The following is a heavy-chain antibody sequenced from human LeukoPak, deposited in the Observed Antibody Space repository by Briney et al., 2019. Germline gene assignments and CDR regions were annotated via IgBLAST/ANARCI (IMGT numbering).Heavy chain of an antibody. V-gene: IGHV1-18*01. CDR3: ATGSLRHGDYVLPGY. D-gene: IGHD4-17*01. CDR2: ISAYNGNT. J-gene: IGHJ4*02. CDR1: DYTFTSYG. Sequence: GASVKVSCKASDYTFTSYGISWVRQAPGQGLEWMGWISAYNGNTNYAQKFQGRVTITADKSTSTAYMELSSLRSEDTAVYYCATGSLRHGDYVLPGYWGQGTLVTVSS.